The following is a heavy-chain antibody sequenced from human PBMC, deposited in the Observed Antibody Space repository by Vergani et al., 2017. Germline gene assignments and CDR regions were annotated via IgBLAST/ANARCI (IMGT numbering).Heavy chain of an antibody. V-gene: IGHV3-21*01. CDR1: GFTFSSYS. CDR3: ARGSLWFGGPLRS. Sequence: EVQLVESGGGLVKPGGSLRLSCAASGFTFSSYSMNWVRQAPGKGLEWVSSISSSSSYIYYADSVKGRFTISRDNAKNSLYLQMNSLRAEDTAVYYCARGSLWFGGPLRSWGQGTLVTVSS. CDR2: ISSSSSYI. D-gene: IGHD3-10*01. J-gene: IGHJ5*02.